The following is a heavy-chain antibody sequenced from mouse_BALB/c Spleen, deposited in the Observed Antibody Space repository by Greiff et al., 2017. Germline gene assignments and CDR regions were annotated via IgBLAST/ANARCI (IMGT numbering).Heavy chain of an antibody. Sequence: VKVVESGPGLVAPSQSLSITCTVSGFSLTSYGVHWVRQPPGKGLEWLGVIWAGGSTNYNSALMSRLSISKDNSKSQVFLKMNSLQTDDTAMYYCARVGGSSPFFDYWGQGTTLTVSS. D-gene: IGHD1-1*01. J-gene: IGHJ2*01. CDR3: ARVGGSSPFFDY. CDR1: GFSLTSYG. V-gene: IGHV2-9*02. CDR2: IWAGGST.